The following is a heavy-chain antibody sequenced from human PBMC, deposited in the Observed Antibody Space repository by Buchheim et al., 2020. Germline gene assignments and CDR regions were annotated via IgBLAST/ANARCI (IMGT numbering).Heavy chain of an antibody. Sequence: QVQLVQSGAEVKKPGASVKVSCKASGYSFTTYAIHWVRQAPGQRLEWMGWINAGNGITKYSLKFQGRVTITRDTSASTAYMELSSLRSEDTAVYYCARRLDYHDDSGYYYEGDNAFDIWGQGT. D-gene: IGHD3-22*01. V-gene: IGHV1-3*01. CDR1: GYSFTTYA. CDR2: INAGNGIT. CDR3: ARRLDYHDDSGYYYEGDNAFDI. J-gene: IGHJ3*02.